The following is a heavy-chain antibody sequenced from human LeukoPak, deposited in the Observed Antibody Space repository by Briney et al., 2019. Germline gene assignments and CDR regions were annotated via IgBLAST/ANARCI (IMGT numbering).Heavy chain of an antibody. CDR3: ATYSITGAWAEYFLH. CDR2: IHISGTT. CDR1: GGSISSYY. J-gene: IGHJ1*01. V-gene: IGHV4-4*07. Sequence: PSEILSLTCTVSGGSISSYYWSWVRQPAGKGLEWIGRIHISGTTNYNPSLKSRVTMSIDTSKNQFSLKLSSVTAADTAVYYCATYSITGAWAEYFLHWGQGTLVTVSS. D-gene: IGHD2/OR15-2a*01.